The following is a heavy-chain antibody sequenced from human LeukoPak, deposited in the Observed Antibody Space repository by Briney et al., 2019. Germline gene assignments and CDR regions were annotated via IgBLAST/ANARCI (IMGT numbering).Heavy chain of an antibody. CDR1: GYTFTSYG. J-gene: IGHJ5*02. CDR3: ARDPSPTYYYGSGSYYGYNWFDP. CDR2: ISAYNGNT. V-gene: IGHV1-18*01. Sequence: ASVKVSCKASGYTFTSYGISWVRQAPGQGLEWMGWISAYNGNTNYAQKLQGRVTMTTDTSTSTAYMELRSLRSDDTAVYYCARDPSPTYYYGSGSYYGYNWFDPWGQGTLVTVSS. D-gene: IGHD3-10*01.